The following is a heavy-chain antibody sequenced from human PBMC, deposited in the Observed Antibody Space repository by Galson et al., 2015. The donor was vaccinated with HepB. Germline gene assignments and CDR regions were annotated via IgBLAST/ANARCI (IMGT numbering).Heavy chain of an antibody. Sequence: SVKVSCKASGYTFTKYGISWVRQAPGQGLEWMGWINTDSGDTKYVQKFQGRVTMTTDTSTNTAYMDLTSLTSDDTAIYYCARDDIIADGSYWGQGTLVTVSS. V-gene: IGHV1-18*04. CDR2: INTDSGDT. D-gene: IGHD5-24*01. CDR1: GYTFTKYG. CDR3: ARDDIIADGSY. J-gene: IGHJ4*02.